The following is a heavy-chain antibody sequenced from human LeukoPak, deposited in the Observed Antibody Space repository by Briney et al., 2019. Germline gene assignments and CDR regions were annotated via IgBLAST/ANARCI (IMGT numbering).Heavy chain of an antibody. CDR3: ARIATTRDFWNGHSYYVDV. CDR2: IYYSGST. V-gene: IGHV4-59*01. J-gene: IGHJ6*03. Sequence: SETLSLTCTVSGGSFTNYYWSWIRLPPGGGLDWIGHIYYSGSTKHNPSFQSRVTILLDTSTNQFSLKLSSVTAADTAVYYCARIATTRDFWNGHSYYVDVWGKGTTITVSS. D-gene: IGHD3-3*01. CDR1: GGSFTNYY.